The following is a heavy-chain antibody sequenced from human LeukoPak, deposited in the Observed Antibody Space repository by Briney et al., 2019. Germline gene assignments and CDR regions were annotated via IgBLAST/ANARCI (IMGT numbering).Heavy chain of an antibody. Sequence: SETLSLTCTVSGGSISSHYWSWIRQPPGKGLEWIGYIYYSGSTNYNPSLKSRVTISVDTSKNQSSLKLSSVTAADTAVYYCARDAIVTRNNYGMDVWGQGTTVTVSS. CDR2: IYYSGST. J-gene: IGHJ6*02. D-gene: IGHD1/OR15-1a*01. V-gene: IGHV4-59*11. CDR1: GGSISSHY. CDR3: ARDAIVTRNNYGMDV.